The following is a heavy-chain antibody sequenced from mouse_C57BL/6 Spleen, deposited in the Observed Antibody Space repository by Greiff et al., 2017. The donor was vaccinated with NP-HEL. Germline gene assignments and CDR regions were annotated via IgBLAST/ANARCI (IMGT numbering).Heavy chain of an antibody. J-gene: IGHJ4*01. Sequence: QVQLQQSGPELVKPGASVKISCKASGYTFTDYYINWVKQRPGQGLEWIGWICPGSGNTKYNEKFKGKATLTVDTSSSTAYMQLSSLTSEDSAVYFCASPLYGNYEGGYAMDYWGQGTSVTVSS. CDR2: ICPGSGNT. V-gene: IGHV1-84*01. CDR3: ASPLYGNYEGGYAMDY. D-gene: IGHD2-1*01. CDR1: GYTFTDYY.